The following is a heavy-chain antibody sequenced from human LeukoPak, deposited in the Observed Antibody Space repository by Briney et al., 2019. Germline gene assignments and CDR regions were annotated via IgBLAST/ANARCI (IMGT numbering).Heavy chain of an antibody. CDR2: ISSSGSTI. CDR3: ASSSGYCSSTSCLYYMDV. D-gene: IGHD2-2*01. Sequence: GGSLRLSCAASGFTFSDYYMSWIRQAPGKGLEWVSYISSSGSTIYYADSVKGRFTISRDNAKNSLYLQMNSLRAEDTAVYYCASSSGYCSSTSCLYYMDVWGKGTTVTVSS. J-gene: IGHJ6*03. V-gene: IGHV3-11*01. CDR1: GFTFSDYY.